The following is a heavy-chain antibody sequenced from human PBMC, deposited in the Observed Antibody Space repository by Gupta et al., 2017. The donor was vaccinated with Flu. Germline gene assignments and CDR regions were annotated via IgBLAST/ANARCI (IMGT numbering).Heavy chain of an antibody. J-gene: IGHJ6*03. CDR2: ISCCEGST. CDR3: AKGGLSVDMGKYYMDV. Sequence: APGRGLELVAAISCCEGSTYDSTSVKDRFNISRDNSKNTLYREMNSLKAEYTAVNYCAKGGLSVDMGKYYMDVWGKGTTITVSS. V-gene: IGHV3-23*01. D-gene: IGHD5-12*01.